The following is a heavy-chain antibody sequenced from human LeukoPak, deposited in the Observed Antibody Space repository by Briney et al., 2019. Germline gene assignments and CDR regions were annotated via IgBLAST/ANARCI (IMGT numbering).Heavy chain of an antibody. V-gene: IGHV3-33*08. D-gene: IGHD6-6*01. CDR1: GFTFSTHG. CDR2: IWFDGSNK. CDR3: ARSSVADALFSIDY. J-gene: IGHJ4*02. Sequence: GGSLRLSCAASGFTFSTHGMHWVRQAPGKGLEWVAVIWFDGSNKYYADSVKGRFTISRDNSKNTLYLQMNSLRAEDTAVYYCARSSVADALFSIDYWGQGTLVTVSS.